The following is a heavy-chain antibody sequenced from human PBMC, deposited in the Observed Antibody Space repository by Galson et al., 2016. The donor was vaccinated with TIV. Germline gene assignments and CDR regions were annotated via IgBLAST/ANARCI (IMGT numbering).Heavy chain of an antibody. CDR1: GFTFSSFA. D-gene: IGHD3-22*01. V-gene: IGHV3-23*01. J-gene: IGHJ4*02. Sequence: SLRLSCAASGFTFSSFAMSWVRQAPGKGLEWVSRISAGGRTDYTDSVKGRFTISRDNPKNTLYLQMSSLRADDTAVYFCAKMDSSGFDYVRRFDFWGQGTLATVPS. CDR2: ISAGGRT. CDR3: AKMDSSGFDYVRRFDF.